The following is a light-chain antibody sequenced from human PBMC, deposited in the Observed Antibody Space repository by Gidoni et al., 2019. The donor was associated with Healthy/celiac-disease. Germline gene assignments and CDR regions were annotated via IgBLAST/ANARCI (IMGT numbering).Light chain of an antibody. CDR1: KVDDKY. CDR2: QGS. CDR3: PASDSSTVV. V-gene: IGLV3-1*01. Sequence: SYELTQPPSGSGPPGKTARLTCSGDKVDDKYACWYQQKPGQSPVLVIYQGSKRPSGLPERFSGSTSDTTAPLTISRTHAIDEAYYYCPASDSSTVVFGAGTKLTVL. J-gene: IGLJ2*01.